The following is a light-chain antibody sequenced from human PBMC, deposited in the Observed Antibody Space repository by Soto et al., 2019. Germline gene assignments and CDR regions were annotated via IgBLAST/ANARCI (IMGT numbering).Light chain of an antibody. CDR3: SSYTSSSTS. J-gene: IGLJ1*01. Sequence: QSVLTQPAYVSRSAGQAISISCTGTSSDVGGYNYVSWYQQHPGKAPKLMIYDVSNRPSGVSNRFSGSKSGNTASLTISGLQAEDEADYYCSSYTSSSTSFGTGTKVTVL. CDR2: DVS. CDR1: SSDVGGYNY. V-gene: IGLV2-14*01.